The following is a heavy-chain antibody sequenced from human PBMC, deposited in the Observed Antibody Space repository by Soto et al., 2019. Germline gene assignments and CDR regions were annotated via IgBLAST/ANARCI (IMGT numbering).Heavy chain of an antibody. CDR1: GFTFSSYA. Sequence: GGSLRLSCAASGFTFSSYAMSWVRQAPGKGLEWVSAISGSGGSTYYADSVKGRFTISRDNSKNTLYLQMNSLRAEDTAVYYCAKVEGGSYRAGYYYYYGMDVWGQGTTVTVSS. J-gene: IGHJ6*02. D-gene: IGHD1-26*01. CDR2: ISGSGGST. V-gene: IGHV3-23*01. CDR3: AKVEGGSYRAGYYYYYGMDV.